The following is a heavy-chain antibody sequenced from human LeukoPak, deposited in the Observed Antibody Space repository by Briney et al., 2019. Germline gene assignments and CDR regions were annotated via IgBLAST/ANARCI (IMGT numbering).Heavy chain of an antibody. CDR3: TTTLMLGLSAFDI. CDR1: GFTFSNAW. Sequence: GGSLRLSCAASGFTFSNAWMSWVRQAPGKGLEWVGRIKSKTDGGTTDYAAPVKGRFTISRDDSKNTLYLQMNSLKTEDTAVYYCTTTLMLGLSAFDIWGQGTMVTVSS. V-gene: IGHV3-15*01. D-gene: IGHD2-8*01. CDR2: IKSKTDGGTT. J-gene: IGHJ3*02.